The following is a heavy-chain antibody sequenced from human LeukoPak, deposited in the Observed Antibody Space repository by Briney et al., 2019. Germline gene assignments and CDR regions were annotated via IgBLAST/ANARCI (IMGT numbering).Heavy chain of an antibody. V-gene: IGHV1-2*06. CDR2: INPNSGGT. Sequence: ASVKVSCKAYGYTFTGYYMHWVRQAPGQGLEWMGRINPNSGGTNYAQKFQGRATMTRDTSISTAYMELSRLRSDDTAVYYCARDGYSRGYAFDIWGQGTMVTVSS. J-gene: IGHJ3*02. CDR3: ARDGYSRGYAFDI. D-gene: IGHD4-11*01. CDR1: GYTFTGYY.